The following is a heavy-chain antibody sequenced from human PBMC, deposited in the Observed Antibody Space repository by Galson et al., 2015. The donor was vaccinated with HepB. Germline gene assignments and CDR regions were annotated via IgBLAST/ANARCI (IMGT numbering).Heavy chain of an antibody. CDR1: GYTFTSYG. CDR3: ARGRLEIFGVVQYQNYYYYGMDV. D-gene: IGHD3-3*01. CDR2: ISAYSGNT. J-gene: IGHJ6*02. V-gene: IGHV1-18*04. Sequence: SVKVSCKASGYTFTSYGISWVRQAPGQGLEWMGWISAYSGNTNYAQKLQGRVTMTTDTSTSTAYMELRSLRSDDTAVYYCARGRLEIFGVVQYQNYYYYGMDVWGQGTTVTVSS.